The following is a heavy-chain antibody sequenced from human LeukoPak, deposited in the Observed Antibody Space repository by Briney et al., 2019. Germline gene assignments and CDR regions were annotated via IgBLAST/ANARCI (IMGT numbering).Heavy chain of an antibody. Sequence: PGGPLRLSCAASGFTFSSYGMSWVRQAPGKGLEWVSAISGSGGSTYYADSVKGRFTISRDNSKNTLYLQMNSLRAEDTAVYYCAKGSPLGGYNFDWLSFDYWGQGTLVTVSS. CDR3: AKGSPLGGYNFDWLSFDY. J-gene: IGHJ4*02. CDR2: ISGSGGST. CDR1: GFTFSSYG. D-gene: IGHD3-9*01. V-gene: IGHV3-23*01.